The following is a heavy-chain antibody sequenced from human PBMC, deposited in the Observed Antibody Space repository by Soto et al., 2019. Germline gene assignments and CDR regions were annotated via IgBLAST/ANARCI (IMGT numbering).Heavy chain of an antibody. J-gene: IGHJ4*02. D-gene: IGHD2-2*01. V-gene: IGHV3-23*01. CDR1: GFTFSSYA. CDR3: AKDKSLGYCSSTSCFYFDY. Sequence: EVQLLESGGGLVQPGGSLRLSCAASGFTFSSYAMSWVRQAPGKGLEWVSAISGSGGSTYYADSVKGRFIISRDNSKNTLYLQMNSLRAEDTAVYYCAKDKSLGYCSSTSCFYFDYWGQGTLVTVSS. CDR2: ISGSGGST.